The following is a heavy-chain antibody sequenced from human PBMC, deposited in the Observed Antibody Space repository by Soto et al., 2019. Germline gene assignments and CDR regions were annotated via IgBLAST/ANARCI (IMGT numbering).Heavy chain of an antibody. CDR3: ASARERFGDYYGMDV. CDR2: IIPIFGTA. J-gene: IGHJ6*02. Sequence: SVKVSYKASGGAFSSYAIGLVRQAPGQGLEWMGGIIPIFGTANYAQKFQGRVTITADESTSTAYMELSSLRSEDTAVYYCASARERFGDYYGMDVWGQGTTVTVSS. CDR1: GGAFSSYA. D-gene: IGHD3-3*01. V-gene: IGHV1-69*13.